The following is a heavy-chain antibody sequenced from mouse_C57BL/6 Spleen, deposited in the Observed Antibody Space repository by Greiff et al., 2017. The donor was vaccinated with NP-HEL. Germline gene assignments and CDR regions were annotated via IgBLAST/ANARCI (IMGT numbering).Heavy chain of an antibody. J-gene: IGHJ3*01. CDR2: ISYSGRT. Sequence: EVKLVESGPGLAKPSQTLSLTCSVTGYSITSDYWNWIRKFPGPKLEYMGYISYSGRTYYNPSHKSRISITRDTAKNQYNLQLNSVTTEDTATSYCARGEYGSSSLAYWGQGTLVTVSA. V-gene: IGHV3-8*01. D-gene: IGHD1-1*01. CDR3: ARGEYGSSSLAY. CDR1: GYSITSDY.